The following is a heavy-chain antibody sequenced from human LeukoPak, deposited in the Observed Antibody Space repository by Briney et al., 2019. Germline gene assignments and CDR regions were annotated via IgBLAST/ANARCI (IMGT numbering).Heavy chain of an antibody. CDR1: GGSISSSSYY. J-gene: IGHJ3*02. CDR2: IYYSGST. CDR3: ARDRRRESSSKSRGAFDI. Sequence: PSQTLSLTCTVSGGSISSSSYYWGWIRQPPGKGLEWIGSIYYSGSTYYNLSLKSRVTISVDTSKNQFSLKLSSVTAADTAVYYCARDRRRESSSKSRGAFDIWGQGTMVTVSS. V-gene: IGHV4-39*07. D-gene: IGHD6-13*01.